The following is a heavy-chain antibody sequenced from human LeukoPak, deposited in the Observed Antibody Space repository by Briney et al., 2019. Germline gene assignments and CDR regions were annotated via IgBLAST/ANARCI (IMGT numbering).Heavy chain of an antibody. CDR3: ADRVGDAPVVEYLRY. V-gene: IGHV3-33*01. Sequence: GRSLRLSCAAFGFSFSSHGMHWVRQAPGKGLEWVAIIWYDGSKKYNADSVKGRFTISRDNSKNTLSLQMHSLRAEDTAVYYSADRVGDAPVVEYLRYWGPGALVTVS. CDR1: GFSFSSHG. D-gene: IGHD2-21*01. J-gene: IGHJ1*01. CDR2: IWYDGSKK.